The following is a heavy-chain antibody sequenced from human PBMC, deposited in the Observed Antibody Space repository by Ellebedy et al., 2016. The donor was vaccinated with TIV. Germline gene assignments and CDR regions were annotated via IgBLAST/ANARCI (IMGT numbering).Heavy chain of an antibody. CDR1: GYTFTSYY. D-gene: IGHD3-3*01. CDR2: INPSGGST. Sequence: AASVKVSCKASGYTFTSYYMHWVRQAPGQGLEWMGIINPSGGSTSYAQKFQGRVTMTRDTSTSTVYMELSSLRSEDTAVYYCATDFGAGDWFDPWGQGTLVTVSS. CDR3: ATDFGAGDWFDP. V-gene: IGHV1-46*01. J-gene: IGHJ5*02.